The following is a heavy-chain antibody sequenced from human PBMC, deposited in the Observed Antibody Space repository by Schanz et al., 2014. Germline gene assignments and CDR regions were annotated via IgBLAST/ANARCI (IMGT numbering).Heavy chain of an antibody. V-gene: IGHV3-74*01. D-gene: IGHD4-17*01. Sequence: EVQLVESGGGLVQPGGSLRLSCAASGFTFSDSWMHWVRQAPGKGLVWVSRTSNDGSFTTFADSVKGRFTISRDNAKNTLYLQMNSLRAEDTAVYYCVRDTDYDFDSWGQGTLVTVSS. CDR3: VRDTDYDFDS. CDR1: GFTFSDSW. J-gene: IGHJ4*02. CDR2: TSNDGSFT.